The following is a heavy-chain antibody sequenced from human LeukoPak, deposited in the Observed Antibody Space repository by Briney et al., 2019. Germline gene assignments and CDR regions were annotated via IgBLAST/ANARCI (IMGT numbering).Heavy chain of an antibody. V-gene: IGHV1-2*02. J-gene: IGHJ4*02. CDR1: GYTFTAYS. D-gene: IGHD2-15*01. CDR3: ARVDPTNIAVHY. Sequence: GASVKVSCKASGYTFTAYSLHWVRQAPGQGLEWMGRINPNSGGTNCGQKFQGRVTMSRDTSISTACMELSSLTSDDTAVYYCARVDPTNIAVHYWGQGTLVTVSS. CDR2: INPNSGGT.